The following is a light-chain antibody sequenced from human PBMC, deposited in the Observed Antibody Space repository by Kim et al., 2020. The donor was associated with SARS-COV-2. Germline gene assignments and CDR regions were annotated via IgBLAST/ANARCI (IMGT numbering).Light chain of an antibody. J-gene: IGLJ2*01. V-gene: IGLV2-11*01. Sequence: GQSVTIDCPGTSSDVGGYNYVSWYQQHPGKAPKLMIYDVSKRPSGVPDRFSGSKSGNTASLTISGLQAEDEADYYCCSYAGSYPVVFGGGTQLTVL. CDR3: CSYAGSYPVV. CDR2: DVS. CDR1: SSDVGGYNY.